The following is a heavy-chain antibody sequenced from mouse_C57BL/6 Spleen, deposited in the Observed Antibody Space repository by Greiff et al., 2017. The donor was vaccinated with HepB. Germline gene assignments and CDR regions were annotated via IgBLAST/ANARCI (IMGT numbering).Heavy chain of an antibody. D-gene: IGHD1-1*01. Sequence: QVQLQQSGAELVRPGSSVKLSCKASGYTFTSYWMHWVKQRPIQGLEWIGNIDPSDSETHYNQKFKDKATLTVDKSSSTAYMQLSSLTSEDSAVYYCARDYGSSRYAMDYWSQGTSVTVSS. CDR1: GYTFTSYW. V-gene: IGHV1-52*01. CDR2: IDPSDSET. CDR3: ARDYGSSRYAMDY. J-gene: IGHJ4*01.